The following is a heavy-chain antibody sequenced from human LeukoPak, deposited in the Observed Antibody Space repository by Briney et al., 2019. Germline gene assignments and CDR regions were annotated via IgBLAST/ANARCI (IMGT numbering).Heavy chain of an antibody. CDR3: ARDRDGYNSVTFDY. CDR1: GFTFSDYY. CDR2: ISDRSSYT. J-gene: IGHJ4*02. V-gene: IGHV3-11*05. Sequence: GGSLRLSCAASGFTFSDYYMSWIRQAPGKGLEWLSYISDRSSYTDYADSVEGRFTISRDNARNSLFLQMNSLRAEDTAVYYCARDRDGYNSVTFDYWGQGTLVTVSS. D-gene: IGHD5-24*01.